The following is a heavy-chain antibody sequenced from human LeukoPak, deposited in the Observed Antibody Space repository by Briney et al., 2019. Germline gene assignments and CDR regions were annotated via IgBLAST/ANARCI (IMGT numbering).Heavy chain of an antibody. V-gene: IGHV5-51*01. D-gene: IGHD5-12*01. CDR2: IYPSDSDT. CDR3: ARQTTVDIVAYTDY. CDR1: GYSFTNYW. J-gene: IGHJ4*02. Sequence: GESLKISCKASGYSFTNYWIGWVRQMPGKGLEWMGIIYPSDSDTRYSPSFQGQVTISADKSISTAYLQWSSLKASDTAIYYCARQTTVDIVAYTDYWGQGTTVTVSS.